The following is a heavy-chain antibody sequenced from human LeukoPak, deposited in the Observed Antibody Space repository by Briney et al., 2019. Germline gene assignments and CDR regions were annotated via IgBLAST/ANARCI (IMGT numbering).Heavy chain of an antibody. Sequence: PSETLSLTCAVYGGSFSGYYWSWIRQPPGKGLEWIGEINHSGSTNYNPSLKSRVTISVDTSKNQFSLKLSSVTAADTAVYYCASRYDYSNHIDYWGQGTLVTVSS. CDR1: GGSFSGYY. J-gene: IGHJ4*02. CDR3: ASRYDYSNHIDY. D-gene: IGHD4-11*01. CDR2: INHSGST. V-gene: IGHV4-34*01.